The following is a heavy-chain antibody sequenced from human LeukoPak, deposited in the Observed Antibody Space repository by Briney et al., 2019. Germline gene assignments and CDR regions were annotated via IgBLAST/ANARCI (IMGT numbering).Heavy chain of an antibody. J-gene: IGHJ3*02. CDR1: GFTFSSYS. D-gene: IGHD5-24*01. Sequence: GGSLRLSCAASGFTFSSYSMNWVRQAPGKGLEWVSSISSSSSYIYYADSVKGRFTISRDNAKNSLYLQMNSLRAEDTAVYYCAREVATIQGAFDIWGQGTMVTVSS. CDR2: ISSSSSYI. CDR3: AREVATIQGAFDI. V-gene: IGHV3-21*01.